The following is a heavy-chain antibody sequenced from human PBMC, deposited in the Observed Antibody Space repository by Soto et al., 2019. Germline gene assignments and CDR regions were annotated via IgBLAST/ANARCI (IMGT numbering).Heavy chain of an antibody. J-gene: IGHJ5*02. CDR3: ARDPRGTTVTTLGWFDP. CDR2: INPSGGST. CDR1: GYTFTSYY. V-gene: IGHV1-46*01. D-gene: IGHD4-17*01. Sequence: QVQLVQSGAEVKKPGASVKVSCKASGYTFTSYYMHWVRQAPGQGLEWMGIINPSGGSTSYAQKLQGRVTMTRDTSTSTVYMELSSLRSEDTAVYYCARDPRGTTVTTLGWFDPWGQGTLVTVSS.